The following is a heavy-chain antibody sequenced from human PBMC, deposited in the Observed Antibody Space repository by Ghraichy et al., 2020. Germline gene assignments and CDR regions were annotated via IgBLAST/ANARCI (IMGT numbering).Heavy chain of an antibody. V-gene: IGHV3-53*01. CDR3: AREQDYYSSGYNGPHHAFDI. D-gene: IGHD3-22*01. CDR2: IYSGDST. J-gene: IGHJ3*02. Sequence: GGSLRLSCAASGFTVSSNHMSWVRQAPGKGLEWVSVIYSGDSTYYADSVKGRFTISRDNSKNTLYLQMNSLRAEDTAVYYCAREQDYYSSGYNGPHHAFDIWGQGTMVTVSS. CDR1: GFTVSSNH.